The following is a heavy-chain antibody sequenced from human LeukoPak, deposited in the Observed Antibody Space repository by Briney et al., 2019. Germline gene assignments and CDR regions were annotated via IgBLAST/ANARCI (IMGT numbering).Heavy chain of an antibody. Sequence: GGSLRLSCAASGFTFSNYAMSWVRQAPGRGLEWVSVISGSGGTTYSADSVKGRFTISRDNSKNTLYLQMNSLRAEDTAAYYCARERGSSGGNTNGYFDYWGQGALVTVSS. J-gene: IGHJ4*02. CDR3: ARERGSSGGNTNGYFDY. CDR1: GFTFSNYA. CDR2: ISGSGGTT. D-gene: IGHD4-23*01. V-gene: IGHV3-23*01.